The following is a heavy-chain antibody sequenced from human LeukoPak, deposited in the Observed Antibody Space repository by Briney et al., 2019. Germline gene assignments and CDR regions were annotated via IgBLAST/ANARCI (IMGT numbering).Heavy chain of an antibody. CDR2: INHNGNVN. J-gene: IGHJ4*02. D-gene: IGHD2/OR15-2a*01. Sequence: GGSLRLSCAASGFTFSSYWMNWARQAPGKGLEWVASINHNGNVNYYVDSVKGRFTISRDNSENMVYLQMNNLRAEDTAVYYCVSFYETYWGRGTLVTVSS. CDR3: VSFYETY. CDR1: GFTFSSYW. V-gene: IGHV3-7*01.